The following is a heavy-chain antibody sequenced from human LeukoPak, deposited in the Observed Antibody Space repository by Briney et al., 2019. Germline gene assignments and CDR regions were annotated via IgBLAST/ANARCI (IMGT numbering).Heavy chain of an antibody. J-gene: IGHJ4*02. CDR2: IYSGGST. CDR3: TKLGY. CDR1: GFIVRSNH. V-gene: IGHV3-66*01. Sequence: PGGSLRLSCEASGFIVRSNHMSWVPQAPGKGLEWVALIYSGGSTYYADSVKGRFTISRDNSKNTLYLQLNSLRAEDTAVYYCTKLGYWGQGTLVTVSS. D-gene: IGHD6-13*01.